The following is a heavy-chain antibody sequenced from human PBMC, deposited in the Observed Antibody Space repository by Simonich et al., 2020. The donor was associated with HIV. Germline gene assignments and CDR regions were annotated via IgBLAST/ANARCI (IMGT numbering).Heavy chain of an antibody. J-gene: IGHJ4*02. V-gene: IGHV4-38-2*01. D-gene: IGHD4-17*01. CDR2: IYLSGST. CDR1: GYSISSGYY. Sequence: QVQLQESGPGLVKPSETLSLTCAVSGYSISSGYYWGWIRQPPGQGLAWSGGIYLSGSTYYNPSLKSRVTISVDTSKNQFSLKMSSLTAADTAVYYCYGDYGEYYFDHWSQGTLVTVSS. CDR3: YGDYGEYYFDH.